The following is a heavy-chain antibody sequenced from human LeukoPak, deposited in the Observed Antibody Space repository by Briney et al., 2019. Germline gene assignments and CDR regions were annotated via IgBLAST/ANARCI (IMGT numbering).Heavy chain of an antibody. Sequence: PGGSLRLSCAASGFTVSSNFMSWVRQAPGKGREWVSVIYSDGTTYYADSVKGRFTISRDNSKNTLFLQMNSLRAEDTAVYYCTSLDNSSWYGDWGQGTLVTVSS. CDR2: IYSDGTT. CDR3: TSLDNSSWYGD. J-gene: IGHJ4*02. D-gene: IGHD6-13*01. V-gene: IGHV3-53*01. CDR1: GFTVSSNF.